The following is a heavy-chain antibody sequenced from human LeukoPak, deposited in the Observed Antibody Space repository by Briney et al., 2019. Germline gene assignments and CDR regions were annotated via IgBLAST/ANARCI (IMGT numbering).Heavy chain of an antibody. D-gene: IGHD3-22*01. CDR2: ISSSCSTI. J-gene: IGHJ5*02. CDR3: ARVPHYYDSSGWGWFDP. Sequence: GGSLRLSCAASGFTFSSYSMNWVRQAPGEGLEWGSYISSSCSTIYYADSVKGRFTISRDNAKNSLYLQMNSLRAEDTAVYYCARVPHYYDSSGWGWFDPWGQGTLVTVSS. CDR1: GFTFSSYS. V-gene: IGHV3-48*04.